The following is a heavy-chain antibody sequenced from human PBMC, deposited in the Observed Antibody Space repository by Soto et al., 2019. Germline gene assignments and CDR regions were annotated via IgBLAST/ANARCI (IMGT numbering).Heavy chain of an antibody. J-gene: IGHJ4*02. V-gene: IGHV3-30*18. Sequence: PGGSLRLSCEASGFSFRSYGIHWVRQAPGQGLEWVAVISYDGSDKHYADSVKGRFTISIDSSKNTLYLQMNSLRPEDTAVYYCAKLSKDYYDSSGPRGYWGQGTLVTVSS. CDR2: ISYDGSDK. D-gene: IGHD3-22*01. CDR1: GFSFRSYG. CDR3: AKLSKDYYDSSGPRGY.